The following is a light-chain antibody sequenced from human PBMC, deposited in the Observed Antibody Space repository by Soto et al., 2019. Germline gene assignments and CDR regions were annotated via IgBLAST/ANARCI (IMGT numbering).Light chain of an antibody. Sequence: EIVLTQSPGTLSLSPGERATLSCRASQSVSSSYLAWYQQKPVQAPRLLIYGASSRATGIPDRFSGSKSGTDFTLTISRLEPEDFAVYYCQQYGNSPYTFGQGTKLEIK. CDR3: QQYGNSPYT. J-gene: IGKJ2*01. CDR1: QSVSSSY. V-gene: IGKV3-20*01. CDR2: GAS.